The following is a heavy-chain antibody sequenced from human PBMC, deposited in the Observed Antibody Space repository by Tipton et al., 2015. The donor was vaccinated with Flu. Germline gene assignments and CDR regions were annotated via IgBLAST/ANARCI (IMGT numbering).Heavy chain of an antibody. V-gene: IGHV3-21*01. CDR2: ISSSSSYI. Sequence: SLRLSCAASGFTFSSYSMNWVRQAPGKGLEWVSSISSSSSYIYYADSVKGRFTISRDNAKNSLYLQMNSLRAEDTAVYYCASNWQPSYYYYMDVWGKGTTVTVSS. J-gene: IGHJ6*03. CDR1: GFTFSSYS. CDR3: ASNWQPSYYYYMDV. D-gene: IGHD1-1*01.